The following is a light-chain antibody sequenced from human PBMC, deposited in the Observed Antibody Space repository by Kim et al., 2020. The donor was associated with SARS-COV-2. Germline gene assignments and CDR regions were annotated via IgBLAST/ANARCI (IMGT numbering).Light chain of an antibody. Sequence: EIVLTQSPGTLSLSPGERATLSCRASQSVSSSFLAWYQQKPGQAPRLLNYGASSRATGIPDRISGSGSGADITLTISRLEPEDFAGYYWQEYGSSPRTFGQGTKVDIK. V-gene: IGKV3-20*01. J-gene: IGKJ1*01. CDR1: QSVSSSF. CDR2: GAS. CDR3: QEYGSSPRT.